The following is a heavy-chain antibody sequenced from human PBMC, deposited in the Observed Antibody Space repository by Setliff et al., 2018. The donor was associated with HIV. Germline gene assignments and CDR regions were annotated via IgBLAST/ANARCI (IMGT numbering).Heavy chain of an antibody. CDR2: ISSDGGSM. CDR1: GFMFSSYG. V-gene: IGHV3-64*04. CDR3: TKNLYTSRWSPLDY. Sequence: GGSLRLSCTASGFMFSSYGMHWVRQAPGKGLEHVSGISSDGGSMYYADSVKGRFTISRDNSKNTLYLQMNSLRTEDTAVYYCTKNLYTSRWSPLDYWGQGTLVTVSS. D-gene: IGHD2-8*01. J-gene: IGHJ4*02.